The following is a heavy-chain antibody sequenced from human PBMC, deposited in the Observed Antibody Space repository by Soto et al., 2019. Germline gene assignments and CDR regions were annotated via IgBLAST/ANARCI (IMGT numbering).Heavy chain of an antibody. CDR2: ISANSDNT. D-gene: IGHD1-7*01. CDR1: GHSIISYG. CDR3: ARVQNWNYAVAY. V-gene: IGHV1-18*01. J-gene: IGHJ4*02. Sequence: ASVKVSCKASGHSIISYGISWVRQVPGQGLEWMGWISANSDNTNYAQKFQGRVTMTTDVSTSTAYMELGSLTSDDTAVYYRARVQNWNYAVAYWGQGTLVTVSS.